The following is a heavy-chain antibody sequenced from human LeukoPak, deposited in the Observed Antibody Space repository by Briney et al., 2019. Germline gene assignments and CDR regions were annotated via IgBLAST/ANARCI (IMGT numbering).Heavy chain of an antibody. CDR2: IHHSGST. Sequence: SETLSLTCTVSGYSISSGYYWGWIRQSPGKGLEWIGSIHHSGSTYYNPSLKSRVTISVDTSKNQFSLKLSSVTAADTAVYYRARDVEQQLVPRWFDPWGQGTLVTVSS. J-gene: IGHJ5*02. V-gene: IGHV4-38-2*02. D-gene: IGHD6-13*01. CDR3: ARDVEQQLVPRWFDP. CDR1: GYSISSGYY.